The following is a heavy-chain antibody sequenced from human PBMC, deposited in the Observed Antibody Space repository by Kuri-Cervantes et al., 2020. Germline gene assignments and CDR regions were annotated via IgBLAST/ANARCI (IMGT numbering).Heavy chain of an antibody. D-gene: IGHD6-19*01. CDR3: AKVPLAVAGTGPLVYFQH. CDR1: GFTFSNYW. V-gene: IGHV3-74*01. J-gene: IGHJ1*01. CDR2: INSDGSST. Sequence: GESLKISCAASGFTFSNYWMHWVRQAPGKGLVWVSRINSDGSSTSYADSVEGRFTISRDNSKNTLYLQMNSLRAEDTAVYYCAKVPLAVAGTGPLVYFQHWGQGTLVTVSS.